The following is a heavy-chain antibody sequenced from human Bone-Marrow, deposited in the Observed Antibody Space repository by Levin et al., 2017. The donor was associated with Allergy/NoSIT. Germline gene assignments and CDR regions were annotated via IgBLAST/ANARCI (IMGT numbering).Heavy chain of an antibody. D-gene: IGHD2-15*01. CDR3: ARVEGGGPFDY. CDR2: IYYSGST. CDR1: GGSISSYY. Sequence: SQTLSLTCTVSGGSISSYYWSWIRQPPGKGLEWIGYIYYSGSTNYNPSLKSRVTISVDTSKNQFSLKLSSVTAADTAVYYCARVEGGGPFDYWGQGTLVTVSS. J-gene: IGHJ4*02. V-gene: IGHV4-59*01.